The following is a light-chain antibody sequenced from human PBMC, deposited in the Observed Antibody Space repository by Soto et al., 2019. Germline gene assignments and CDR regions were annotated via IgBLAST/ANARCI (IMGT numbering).Light chain of an antibody. J-gene: IGLJ2*01. CDR2: SND. CDR1: SSNIGTNT. Sequence: VVTQPPSASGTPGQRVSISCSGGSSNIGTNTVNWYQHLPGTAPKLLIFSNDERPSGVPDRFSGSKSGTSASLAISGLQSDDEADYYCATWDDSLNGVVFGGGTKLTVL. V-gene: IGLV1-44*01. CDR3: ATWDDSLNGVV.